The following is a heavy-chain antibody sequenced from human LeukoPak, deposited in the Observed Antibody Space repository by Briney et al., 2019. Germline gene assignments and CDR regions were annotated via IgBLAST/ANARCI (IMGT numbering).Heavy chain of an antibody. D-gene: IGHD1-26*01. J-gene: IGHJ6*02. CDR1: GFTFDDYA. CDR2: ISGGGGTT. V-gene: IGHV3-43*02. CDR3: AKAISQWELLRGYFYYYGMDV. Sequence: PGGSLRLSCAASGFTFDDYAMHWVRQAPGKGLEWVSLISGGGGTTYYADSVKGRFTISRDNSKNTLYLQVSSLRTEDIALYYCAKAISQWELLRGYFYYYGMDVWGQGTTVTVSS.